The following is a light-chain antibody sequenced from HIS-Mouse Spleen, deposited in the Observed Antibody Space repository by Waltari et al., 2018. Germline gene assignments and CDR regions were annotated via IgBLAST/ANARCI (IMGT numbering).Light chain of an antibody. Sequence: QSALTQPPSASGSPGQSVTISCTGTSSDVGGYNYVSWYQQHPSQAPKLMLSEVSKRPSGVPERFSGSKSGNTASLTVSGLQAEDEADYYCSSYAGSNNYVFGTGTKVTVL. V-gene: IGLV2-8*01. J-gene: IGLJ1*01. CDR3: SSYAGSNNYV. CDR1: SSDVGGYNY. CDR2: EVS.